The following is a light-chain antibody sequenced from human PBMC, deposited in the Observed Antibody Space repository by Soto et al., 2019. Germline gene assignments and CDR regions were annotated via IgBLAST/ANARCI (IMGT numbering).Light chain of an antibody. CDR2: VNSDGSH. CDR3: QTWGTGLHWV. J-gene: IGLJ3*02. Sequence: QPVLTQSPSASASLGASVKLTCTLSSGHSSYAIAWHQQQPEKGPRYLMKVNSDGSHSKGDGIPDRFSGSSSGAERYLTISSLQSEDEADYYCQTWGTGLHWVFGGGTKLTAL. V-gene: IGLV4-69*01. CDR1: SGHSSYA.